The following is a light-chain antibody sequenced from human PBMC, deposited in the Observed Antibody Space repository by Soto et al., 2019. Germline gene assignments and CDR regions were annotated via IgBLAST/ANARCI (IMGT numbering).Light chain of an antibody. V-gene: IGKV1-12*01. Sequence: IEMTQSPSSVSASVGDRITITCRASQGISSRLAWYQQKPGKAPNLLIYSASTLQSGVPYRFSGSGSGTDFTLTISSLQPEDVATYYCQQANILPPIFGGGTKVEI. J-gene: IGKJ4*01. CDR2: SAS. CDR3: QQANILPPI. CDR1: QGISSR.